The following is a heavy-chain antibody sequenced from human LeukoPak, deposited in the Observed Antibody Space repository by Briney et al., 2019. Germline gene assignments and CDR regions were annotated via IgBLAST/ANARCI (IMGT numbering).Heavy chain of an antibody. CDR3: ARDIGAAADWFDP. CDR1: GFTFSSYS. J-gene: IGHJ5*02. D-gene: IGHD6-13*01. CDR2: ISSSSSYI. V-gene: IGHV3-21*01. Sequence: GGSLRLSCAASGFTFSSYSMNRVRQAPGKGLEWVSSISSSSSYIYYADSVKGRFTISRDNAKNSLYLQMNSLRAEDTAVYYCARDIGAAADWFDPWGQGTLVTVSS.